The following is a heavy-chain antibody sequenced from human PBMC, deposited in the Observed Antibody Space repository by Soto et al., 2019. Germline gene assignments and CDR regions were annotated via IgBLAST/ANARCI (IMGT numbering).Heavy chain of an antibody. CDR3: ARRDPGGSYGMDV. CDR2: INPNSGGT. V-gene: IGHV1-2*04. D-gene: IGHD3-10*01. J-gene: IGHJ6*02. CDR1: GYTFTGYY. Sequence: QVQLVQSGAEVKKPGASVKVSCKASGYTFTGYYMHWVRQAPGQGLEWMGWINPNSGGTNYAQKFQGWVXXTXEXXISTAYMELSRLRSDDTAVYYCARRDPGGSYGMDVWGQGTTVTVSS.